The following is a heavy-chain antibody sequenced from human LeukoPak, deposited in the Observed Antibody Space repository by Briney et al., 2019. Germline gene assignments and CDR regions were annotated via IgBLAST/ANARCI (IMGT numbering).Heavy chain of an antibody. CDR2: MYNSGST. Sequence: SETLSLTCTVSGGSISGSYWSWIRQPPGKGLEWIAYMYNSGSTNYNPSLKSRVTISIDTSKNQFSLKLSSLTAADTAIYYCARGIESYGNYGYWGQGILVTVSS. J-gene: IGHJ4*02. CDR1: GGSISGSY. CDR3: ARGIESYGNYGY. V-gene: IGHV4-59*01. D-gene: IGHD4-11*01.